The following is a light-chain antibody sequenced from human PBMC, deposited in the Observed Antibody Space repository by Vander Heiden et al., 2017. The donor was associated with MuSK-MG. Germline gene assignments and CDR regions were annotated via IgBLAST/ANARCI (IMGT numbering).Light chain of an antibody. J-gene: IGKJ2*01. CDR1: QSVSSTY. CDR3: QQDGPSLA. V-gene: IGKV3-20*01. Sequence: EIVLTQSPGTMSLSPGERATLSCRASQSVSSTYFAWYHQKPGQAPRLLIYAASTSASGIPDRFSGSGSGTDFTLTSTRPEPEDFAVYYWQQDGPSLAFGQGTKLEIK. CDR2: AAS.